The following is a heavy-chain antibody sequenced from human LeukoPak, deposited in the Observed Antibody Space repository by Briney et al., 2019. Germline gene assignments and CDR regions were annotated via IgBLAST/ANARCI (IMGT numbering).Heavy chain of an antibody. CDR1: GGSISTYY. V-gene: IGHV4-59*08. D-gene: IGHD2-8*01. CDR3: ARSCTNGVCYRY. Sequence: PSETLSLTCTVSGGSISTYYWSWIRQPPGKGLEWIGYVYYSGSTNYNPSLKSRVTISIDTSKNQFSLKLSSVTAADTAVYYCARSCTNGVCYRYWGQGTLVTVSS. J-gene: IGHJ4*02. CDR2: VYYSGST.